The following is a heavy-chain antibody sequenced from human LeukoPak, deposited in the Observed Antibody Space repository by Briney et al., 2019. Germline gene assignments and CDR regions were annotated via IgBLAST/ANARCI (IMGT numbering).Heavy chain of an antibody. Sequence: SETLSLTCTVSGDSLSRGSYYWSWIRQPPGGGLEWIGEINHSGSPNYNPSLKSRVTISVDTSKNQFSLKLSSVTAADTAVYYCARGWGVRRCWKNSSTSCYAGGYYYYYMDVWGKGTTVTVSS. CDR2: INHSGSP. V-gene: IGHV4-39*07. D-gene: IGHD2-2*01. J-gene: IGHJ6*03. CDR3: ARGWGVRRCWKNSSTSCYAGGYYYYYMDV. CDR1: GDSLSRGSYY.